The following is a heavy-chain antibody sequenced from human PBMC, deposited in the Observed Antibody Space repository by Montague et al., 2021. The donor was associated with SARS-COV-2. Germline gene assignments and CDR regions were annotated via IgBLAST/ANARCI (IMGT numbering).Heavy chain of an antibody. CDR2: IYTSGST. J-gene: IGHJ6*02. CDR3: ARVGVGTMVRGVIPAYYYYGMDV. D-gene: IGHD3-10*01. V-gene: IGHV4-61*02. CDR1: GGSISSGSYY. Sequence: TLSLTCTVSGGSISSGSYYWSWIRQPAGKGLEWIGRIYTSGSTNYNPSLKGRVTISVGTSKNQFSLKLSSVTAADTAVYYCARVGVGTMVRGVIPAYYYYGMDVWGQGTTVTVSS.